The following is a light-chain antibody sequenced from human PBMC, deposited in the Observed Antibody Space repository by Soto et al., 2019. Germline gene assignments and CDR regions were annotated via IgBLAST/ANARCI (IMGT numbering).Light chain of an antibody. V-gene: IGLV1-40*01. CDR2: GND. CDR1: SSNNGAGYD. Sequence: QSVLTQPPSVSGAPGQRITISCPGGSSNNGAGYDVHWYQQLPGTAPKLLIYGNDNRPSGVSDRFSGSKSGSSASLAITGLQAEDEADYYCQSYDSSLSRVFGTGTRSPS. J-gene: IGLJ1*01. CDR3: QSYDSSLSRV.